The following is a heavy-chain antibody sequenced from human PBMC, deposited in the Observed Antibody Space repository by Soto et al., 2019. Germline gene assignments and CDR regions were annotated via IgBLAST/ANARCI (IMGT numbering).Heavy chain of an antibody. CDR2: ISAYNGHT. J-gene: IGHJ4*01. Sequence: ASVKVSCKTFGYTFTIYGISWVRQAPGQGLEWMGWISAYNGHTNYAQKLQGRVTMTMDTSRNTPFMELRGLRSDDTAVYYCARADTLTGTTQYYFDYWGQGTLVTVSS. CDR1: GYTFTIYG. CDR3: ARADTLTGTTQYYFDY. V-gene: IGHV1-18*01. D-gene: IGHD1-20*01.